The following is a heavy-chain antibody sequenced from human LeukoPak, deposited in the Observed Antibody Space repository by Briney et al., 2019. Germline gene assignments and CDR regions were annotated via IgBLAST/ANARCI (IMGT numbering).Heavy chain of an antibody. V-gene: IGHV4-4*02. CDR2: QSGRT. J-gene: IGHJ1*01. CDR3: ARHMEMTGTRGFPD. D-gene: IGHD5-24*01. CDR1: GGSISNW. Sequence: SGTLSLTCAVSGGSISNWWSWVRQPPGKGLECQSGRTYYNPSLKSRVFISVDNSKNQFSLNLRSVTAADTAVYYCARHMEMTGTRGFPDWGQGTLVTVSS.